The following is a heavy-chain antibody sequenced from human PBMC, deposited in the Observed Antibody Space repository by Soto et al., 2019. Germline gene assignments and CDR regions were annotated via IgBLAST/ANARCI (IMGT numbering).Heavy chain of an antibody. V-gene: IGHV3-21*01. CDR2: ISSSSYI. J-gene: IGHJ6*02. D-gene: IGHD2-15*01. Sequence: GGSLRLPCAASGFTFSSYSMNWVRQAPGKGLEWVSSISSSSYIYYADSVKGRFTISRDNAKNSLYLQMDSLRAEDTAVYYCARDHSARYCSGGSCFDGMDVWGQGTTVTVSS. CDR1: GFTFSSYS. CDR3: ARDHSARYCSGGSCFDGMDV.